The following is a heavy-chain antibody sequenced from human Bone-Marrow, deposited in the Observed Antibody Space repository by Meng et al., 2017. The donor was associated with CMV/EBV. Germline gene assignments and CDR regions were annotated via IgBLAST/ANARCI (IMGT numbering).Heavy chain of an antibody. CDR3: ASRAHYYGSGSYTDY. CDR2: IYYSGST. J-gene: IGHJ4*02. CDR1: GGSISSYY. Sequence: SETLSLTCTVSGGSISSYYWGWIRQPPGKGLEWIGSIYYSGSTYYNPSLKSRVTISVDTSKNQFSLKLSSVTAADTAVYYCASRAHYYGSGSYTDYWGQGTLVTVSS. V-gene: IGHV4-39*07. D-gene: IGHD3-10*01.